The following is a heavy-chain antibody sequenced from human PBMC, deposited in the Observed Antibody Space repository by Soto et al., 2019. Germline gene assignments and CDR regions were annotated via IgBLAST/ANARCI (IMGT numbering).Heavy chain of an antibody. D-gene: IGHD6-19*01. CDR3: AKVTVKWLVREDYYYYYGMDV. J-gene: IGHJ6*02. V-gene: IGHV3-30*18. CDR1: GFTFSSYG. Sequence: WGSLRLSCAASGFTFSSYGMHWVRQAPGKGLEWVAVISYDGSNKYYADSVKGRFTISRDNSKNTLYLQMNSLRAEDTAVYYCAKVTVKWLVREDYYYYYGMDVWGQRTTVTVSS. CDR2: ISYDGSNK.